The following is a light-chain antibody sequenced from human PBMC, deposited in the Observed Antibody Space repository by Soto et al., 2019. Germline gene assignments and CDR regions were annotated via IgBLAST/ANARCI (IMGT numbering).Light chain of an antibody. CDR2: STN. CDR3: VLYMCSGPWV. J-gene: IGLJ3*02. CDR1: SGSVSTNNY. V-gene: IGLV8-61*01. Sequence: QTVVTQEPSFSVSPGGTVTLTCGLSSGSVSTNNYPSWYQQTPGQAPRTLIYSTNTRSSGVPDRFSGSILGNKAALTITGAQADDESDYYCVLYMCSGPWVFGGGTQLTVL.